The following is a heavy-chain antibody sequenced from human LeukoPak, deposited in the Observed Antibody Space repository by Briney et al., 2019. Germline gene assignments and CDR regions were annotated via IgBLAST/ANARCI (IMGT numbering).Heavy chain of an antibody. V-gene: IGHV3-11*01. J-gene: IGHJ4*02. CDR2: ISNTGSTI. CDR3: ARPRGYGDYGPDY. CDR1: GFTFSDYY. D-gene: IGHD4-17*01. Sequence: GGSLRLSCAASGFTFSDYYMSWIRQAPGKGLEWVSYISNTGSTIYYADSVKGRFTISRDRAKNSLYLQMNSLRVEDTAVYYCARPRGYGDYGPDYWGQGTLVTVSS.